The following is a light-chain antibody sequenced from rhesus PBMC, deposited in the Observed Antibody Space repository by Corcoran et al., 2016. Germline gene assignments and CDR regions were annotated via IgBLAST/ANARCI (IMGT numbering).Light chain of an antibody. CDR2: KAS. CDR1: QSLSSW. V-gene: IGKV1-22*01. Sequence: DIQMTQSPPSLSSSVGYTVTITCRASQSLSSWLDWYQQKQGKAPKLLIYKASSLQSGVPSRFSGSGSGTDFTITISSRQPEDFATYYCLQYSNSPYSFGQGTKVEIK. CDR3: LQYSNSPYS. J-gene: IGKJ2*01.